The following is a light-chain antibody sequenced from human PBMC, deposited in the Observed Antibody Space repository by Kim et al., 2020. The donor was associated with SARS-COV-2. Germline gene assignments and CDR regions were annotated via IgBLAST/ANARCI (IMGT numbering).Light chain of an antibody. J-gene: IGLJ3*02. CDR1: ALPTKY. CDR2: EDA. V-gene: IGLV3-10*01. Sequence: SYELTQPPSVSVSPGQTARITCSGDALPTKYAYWYQQRSGQAPVLVIWEDAKRPSEIPERFSGSSSGTVATLTISGAHLEDEADYYCYSTDSRGERWVFGGGTQLTVL. CDR3: YSTDSRGERWV.